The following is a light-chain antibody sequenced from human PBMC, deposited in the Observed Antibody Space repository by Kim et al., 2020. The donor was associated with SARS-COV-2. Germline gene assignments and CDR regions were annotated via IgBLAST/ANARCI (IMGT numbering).Light chain of an antibody. CDR2: QHT. V-gene: IGLV3-1*01. Sequence: YELTQPPSVSVSPGQTASITCSGDKLGDKYACWYQQKPGQSPVLVIYQHTKRPSGIPERFSGSNSGNTATLTIRGTQAMDEADYYCQAWDRSTAVFGGG. CDR3: QAWDRSTAV. CDR1: KLGDKY. J-gene: IGLJ2*01.